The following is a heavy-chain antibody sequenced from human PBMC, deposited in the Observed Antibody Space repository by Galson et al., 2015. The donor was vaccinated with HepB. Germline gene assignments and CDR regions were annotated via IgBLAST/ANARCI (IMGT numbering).Heavy chain of an antibody. Sequence: SLRLSCAASGFTFSNYSMNWVRQAPGKGLEWVSYISSSSSSIYYADSVKGRFTISRDNAKNSLYLQMNSLRDEDTAVYYCARVRYSYGYEGHFDYWGQGTLVTVSS. J-gene: IGHJ4*02. D-gene: IGHD5-18*01. V-gene: IGHV3-48*02. CDR2: ISSSSSSI. CDR3: ARVRYSYGYEGHFDY. CDR1: GFTFSNYS.